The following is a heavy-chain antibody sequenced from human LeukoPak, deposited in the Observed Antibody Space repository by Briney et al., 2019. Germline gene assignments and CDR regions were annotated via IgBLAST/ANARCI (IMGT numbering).Heavy chain of an antibody. D-gene: IGHD1-26*01. Sequence: ASVKVSCKASGYTFTSYAMNWVRQAPGQGLGWMGWISTNTGNPTYAQGFTGRFVFSLDTSVSTAYLQISSLKAEDTAVYYCARGWGSYLTYYYYYMDVWGKGTTVTVSS. CDR2: ISTNTGNP. CDR3: ARGWGSYLTYYYYYMDV. J-gene: IGHJ6*03. V-gene: IGHV7-4-1*02. CDR1: GYTFTSYA.